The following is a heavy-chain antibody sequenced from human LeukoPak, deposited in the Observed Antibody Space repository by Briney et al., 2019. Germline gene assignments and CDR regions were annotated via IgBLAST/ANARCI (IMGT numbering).Heavy chain of an antibody. V-gene: IGHV3-23*01. CDR3: ARASWVSTADAVW. J-gene: IGHJ4*02. CDR1: GFSFSHYA. D-gene: IGHD3-16*01. CDR2: LRGDGET. Sequence: GGYLRLSCAASGFSFSHYAMSWVRQAPARGPEWVSSLRGDGETFYADSVKCRFTLSRDASRNTVYLQLNNLRVEHTAIYYCARASWVSTADAVWWSEGAQLTVSS.